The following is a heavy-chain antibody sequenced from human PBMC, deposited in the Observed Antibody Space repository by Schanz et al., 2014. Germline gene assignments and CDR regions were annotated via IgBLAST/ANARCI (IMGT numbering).Heavy chain of an antibody. CDR1: GFTFSNYW. J-gene: IGHJ6*03. Sequence: EVQLVESGGGLVQPGGSLRLSCVASGFTFSNYWMTWVRQAPGKGLEWVSTIGTSGDTNYAESVKGRFTISRDNSKNTLFLQMNSLRAEDTAVYYCARVKYCTITRCYRTETEGIYYMDVWGKGTTXTVSS. CDR2: IGTSGDT. V-gene: IGHV3-23*04. CDR3: ARVKYCTITRCYRTETEGIYYMDV. D-gene: IGHD2-2*01.